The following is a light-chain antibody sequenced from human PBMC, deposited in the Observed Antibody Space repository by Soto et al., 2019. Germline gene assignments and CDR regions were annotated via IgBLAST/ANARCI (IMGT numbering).Light chain of an antibody. CDR3: HHYNSYSER. Sequence: DIQMTQSPSTLSASVGDRVTITCRASQSIGRWLAWYQQKPGKAPKLLIFDTSSLESGVPSRFSGSGSGTEFTLTISILQHDDFATYCCHHYNSYSERFGQGTKVAI. V-gene: IGKV1-5*01. CDR1: QSIGRW. CDR2: DTS. J-gene: IGKJ1*01.